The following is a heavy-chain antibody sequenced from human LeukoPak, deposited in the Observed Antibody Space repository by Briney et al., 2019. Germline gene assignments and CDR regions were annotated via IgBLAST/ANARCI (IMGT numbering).Heavy chain of an antibody. CDR2: MNPNSGNT. D-gene: IGHD3-10*01. Sequence: GASVKVSCKASGYTFTSYDINWVRQATGQGLEWMGWMNPNSGNTGYAQKFQGRVTMTRDTSISTAYMELSRLRSDDTAVYYCARVQNYGSGSYRAFDIWGQGTMVTVSS. J-gene: IGHJ3*02. CDR3: ARVQNYGSGSYRAFDI. CDR1: GYTFTSYD. V-gene: IGHV1-8*01.